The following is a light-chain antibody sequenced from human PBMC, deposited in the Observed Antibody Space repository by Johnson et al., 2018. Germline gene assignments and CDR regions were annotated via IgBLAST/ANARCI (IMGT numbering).Light chain of an antibody. CDR3: GTWDSSLSAGNV. J-gene: IGLJ1*01. Sequence: QSVLTQPPSVSAAPGQKVTISCSGSSSNIGNNYVSWYQQLPGTAPKLLIYENNKRPSGIPDRFSGSKSGTSANLAITALQTGDEADYYCGTWDSSLSAGNVFGTGTKVTVL. CDR1: SSNIGNNY. V-gene: IGLV1-51*02. CDR2: ENN.